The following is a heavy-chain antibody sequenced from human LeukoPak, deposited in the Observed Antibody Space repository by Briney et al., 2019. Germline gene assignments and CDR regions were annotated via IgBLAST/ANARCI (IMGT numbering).Heavy chain of an antibody. CDR3: ARDSYDSSGYYEGY. D-gene: IGHD3-22*01. Sequence: TGGSLRLSCAASGFTFSSYSMTWVRQAPGKGLEWVSSISSSSSYIYYADSVKGRFTISRDNAKNSLYLQMNSLRAEDTAVYYCARDSYDSSGYYEGYWGQGTLVTVSS. CDR2: ISSSSSYI. J-gene: IGHJ4*02. CDR1: GFTFSSYS. V-gene: IGHV3-21*01.